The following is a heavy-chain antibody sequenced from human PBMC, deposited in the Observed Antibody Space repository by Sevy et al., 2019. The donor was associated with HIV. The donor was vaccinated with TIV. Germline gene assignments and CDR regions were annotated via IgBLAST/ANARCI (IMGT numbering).Heavy chain of an antibody. J-gene: IGHJ5*02. V-gene: IGHV1-69*13. CDR2: IIAVSGTT. D-gene: IGHD3-16*01. CDR1: GGTISGYA. Sequence: ASVKVSCKTSGGTISGYAISWVRQAPGQGLEWMGGIIAVSGTTNYVEKFQGRLTITADVSTRTVYMELRSLKTEDTAIHYCARDRDRGWFDPWGQGTLVTVSS. CDR3: ARDRDRGWFDP.